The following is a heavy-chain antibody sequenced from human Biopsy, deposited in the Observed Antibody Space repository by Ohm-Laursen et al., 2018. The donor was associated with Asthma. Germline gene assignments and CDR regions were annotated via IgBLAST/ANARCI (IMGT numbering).Heavy chain of an antibody. CDR1: GYTFNSAG. CDR3: ARAVDYSHYYGIDV. V-gene: IGHV1-18*01. Sequence: ASVKASCKTSGYTFNSAGITWVRQAPGQWLEWKGWISVYNGNTKVAQKLQDRVTMITDTSTSTAYMELRSLRSDDTAVYFCARAVDYSHYYGIDVWGQGTTVTVS. J-gene: IGHJ6*02. CDR2: ISVYNGNT. D-gene: IGHD3-10*01.